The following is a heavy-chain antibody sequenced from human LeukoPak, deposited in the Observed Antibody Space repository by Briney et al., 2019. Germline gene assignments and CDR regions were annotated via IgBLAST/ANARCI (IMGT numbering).Heavy chain of an antibody. CDR1: GYSFTDYA. Sequence: ASVKVSCKASGYSFTDYAMHWVRQAPGRRPEWMGWINAGNGNTKYSLNFQGRVTITRDTSASTVYMELSSLRSEDTAVYYCARAGYCSRTSCSDAFEIWGQGTMVTVSS. D-gene: IGHD2-2*03. CDR3: ARAGYCSRTSCSDAFEI. J-gene: IGHJ3*02. V-gene: IGHV1-3*01. CDR2: INAGNGNT.